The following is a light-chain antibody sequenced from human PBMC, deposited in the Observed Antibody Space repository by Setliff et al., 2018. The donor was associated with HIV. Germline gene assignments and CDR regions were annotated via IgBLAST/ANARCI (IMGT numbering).Light chain of an antibody. V-gene: IGLV2-14*03. Sequence: QSVLTQPASVSGSPGQSITLSCTGTSSDVGSYNFVSWYQQHPGRAPKLMIYDVTKRPSGVSDRFSGSKSGNTASLTISGLQTEDEADYYCQSYDSSLSGFVFGSGTKVTVL. J-gene: IGLJ1*01. CDR2: DVT. CDR1: SSDVGSYNF. CDR3: QSYDSSLSGFV.